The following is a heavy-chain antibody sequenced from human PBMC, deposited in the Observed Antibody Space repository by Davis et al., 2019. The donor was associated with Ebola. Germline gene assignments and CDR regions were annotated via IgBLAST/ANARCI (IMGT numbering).Heavy chain of an antibody. CDR1: GGTFSSYA. CDR2: IIPILGIA. Sequence: AASVKVSCKASGGTFSSYAISWVRQAPGQGLEWMGRIIPILGIANYAQKLQGRVTITRDTSASTAYMELSSLRSEDTAVYYCARPSDFWSGYSLYYFDYWGQGTLVTVSS. D-gene: IGHD3-3*01. J-gene: IGHJ4*02. V-gene: IGHV1-69*04. CDR3: ARPSDFWSGYSLYYFDY.